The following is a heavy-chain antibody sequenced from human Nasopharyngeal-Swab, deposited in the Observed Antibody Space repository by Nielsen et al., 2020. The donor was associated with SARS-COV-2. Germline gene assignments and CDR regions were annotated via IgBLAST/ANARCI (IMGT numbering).Heavy chain of an antibody. V-gene: IGHV3-30*18. CDR2: MSFDGGHK. CDR1: GFRFTSYG. Sequence: GESLTISCAASGFRFTSYGMHWVRQAPDKGLEWVAMMSFDGGHKYYGGSVSGRFTISRDTSKDTLYLQMNNLRAADTAVYYCAKVLSGFEYDYWGQGTLVTVTS. D-gene: IGHD6-25*01. CDR3: AKVLSGFEYDY. J-gene: IGHJ4*02.